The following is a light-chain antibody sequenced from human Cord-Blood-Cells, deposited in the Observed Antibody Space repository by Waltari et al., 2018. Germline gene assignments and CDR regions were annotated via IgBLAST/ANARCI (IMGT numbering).Light chain of an antibody. CDR1: KSISSH. J-gene: IGKJ1*01. CDR3: QQSYSTPPWT. CDR2: ASS. V-gene: IGKV1-39*01. Sequence: DIQMTQYPSSLSASVGDRVTITCRASKSISSHLNWYHQKPGKTPKLLIYASSSLQSGGPSRFSGSGSGTAFTLTISSLQPEDFATYYCQQSYSTPPWTFGQGTKVEIK.